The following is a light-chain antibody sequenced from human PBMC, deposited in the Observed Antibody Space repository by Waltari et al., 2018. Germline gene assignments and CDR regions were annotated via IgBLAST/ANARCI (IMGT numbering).Light chain of an antibody. J-gene: IGKJ3*01. CDR2: ATS. V-gene: IGKV3-20*01. Sequence: EIVLTQSPGTLSLSPGESATPSCRASQRVSGSYLAWYQQNPGQAPRLLIYATSSRATGSPDRFSGSGSGTDFTLTISRLEPEDFAVYYCQQYDSSPRGFTFGPGTKVDIK. CDR1: QRVSGSY. CDR3: QQYDSSPRGFT.